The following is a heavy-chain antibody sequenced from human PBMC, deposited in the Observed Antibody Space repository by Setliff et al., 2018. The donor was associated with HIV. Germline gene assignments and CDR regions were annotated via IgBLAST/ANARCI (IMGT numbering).Heavy chain of an antibody. D-gene: IGHD5-18*01. V-gene: IGHV1-8*01. CDR1: GRTSSIYA. CDR2: MHPHSGNT. Sequence: ASVKVSCKASGRTSSIYAINWVRQAPGQGLEWMGWMHPHSGNTDYTQKFQGRVTMTRNTSISTAYMELSSLRSEDTAVYYCARGLGYSSGSEYFQYWGQGTLVTVSS. J-gene: IGHJ1*01. CDR3: ARGLGYSSGSEYFQY.